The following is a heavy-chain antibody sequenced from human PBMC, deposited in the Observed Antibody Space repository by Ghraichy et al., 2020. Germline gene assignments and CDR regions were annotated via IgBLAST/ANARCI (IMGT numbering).Heavy chain of an antibody. CDR1: GFTFSSYE. Sequence: GGSLRLSCAASGFTFSSYEMNWVRQAPGKGLEWVSYISSSGIPIYYADSVRGRFTISRDNAKNSLFLQMNSLRAEDTAVYYCAREPFSGYSYGYRYFDVWGRGTLVTVSS. CDR3: AREPFSGYSYGYRYFDV. CDR2: ISSSGIPI. J-gene: IGHJ2*01. V-gene: IGHV3-48*03. D-gene: IGHD5-18*01.